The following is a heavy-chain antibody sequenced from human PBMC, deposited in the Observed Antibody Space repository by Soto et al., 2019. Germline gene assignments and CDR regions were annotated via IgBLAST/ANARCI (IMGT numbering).Heavy chain of an antibody. J-gene: IGHJ5*02. Sequence: PSETLSLTCTVSGGSISSSSYYWGWIRQPPGKGLEWIGSIYYSGSTYYNPSLKSRVTISVDTSKNQFSLKLSSVTAADTAVYYCARLYYDNLDNWFVPWGQGTLVTVSS. CDR1: GGSISSSSYY. CDR2: IYYSGST. V-gene: IGHV4-39*01. CDR3: ARLYYDNLDNWFVP. D-gene: IGHD3-3*01.